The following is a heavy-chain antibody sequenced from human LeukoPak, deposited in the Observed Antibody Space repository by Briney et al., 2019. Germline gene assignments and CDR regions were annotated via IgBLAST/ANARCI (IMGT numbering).Heavy chain of an antibody. Sequence: GGSLRLSCAASGFTFSNAWMNWVRQAPGKGLEWVGRIKSKSDGGTTDYAAPVKGRFTISRDDSKNTLYLQMNSLKTVDIAVYYCSTGILGAFNMWGQGTMVTVSP. CDR3: STGILGAFNM. V-gene: IGHV3-15*01. CDR1: GFTFSNAW. CDR2: IKSKSDGGTT. J-gene: IGHJ3*02.